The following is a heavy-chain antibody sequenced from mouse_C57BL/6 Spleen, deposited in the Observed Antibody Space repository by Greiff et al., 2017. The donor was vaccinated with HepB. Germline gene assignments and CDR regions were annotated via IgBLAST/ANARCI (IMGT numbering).Heavy chain of an antibody. J-gene: IGHJ2*01. CDR2: ISSGGSYT. Sequence: EVQGVESGGDLVKPGGSLKLSCAASGFTFSSYGMSWVRQTPDKRLEWVATISSGGSYTYYPDSVKGRFTISRDNAKNTLYLQMSSLKSEDTAMYYCARHEAYYSNYDYFDYWGQGTTLTVSS. CDR1: GFTFSSYG. D-gene: IGHD2-5*01. CDR3: ARHEAYYSNYDYFDY. V-gene: IGHV5-6*01.